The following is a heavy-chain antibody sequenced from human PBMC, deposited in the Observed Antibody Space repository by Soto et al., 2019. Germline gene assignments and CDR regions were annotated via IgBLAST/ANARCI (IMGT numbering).Heavy chain of an antibody. D-gene: IGHD3-10*01. V-gene: IGHV3-23*01. CDR3: AISSPSGSSINWFDP. J-gene: IGHJ5*02. CDR2: ISGSGGST. CDR1: GFTFSSYA. Sequence: GGSLRLSCAASGFTFSSYAMSWVRQAPGKGLEWVSAISGSGGSTYYADSVKGRFTISRDNSKNTLYLQMNSLRAEDTAVYYCAISSPSGSSINWFDPWGQGTLVTVSS.